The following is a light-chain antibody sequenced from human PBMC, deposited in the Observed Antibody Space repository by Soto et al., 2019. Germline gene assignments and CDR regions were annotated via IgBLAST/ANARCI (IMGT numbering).Light chain of an antibody. CDR3: HSYDISRSGMV. J-gene: IGLJ2*01. V-gene: IGLV1-40*01. CDR1: SSNIGSGFD. CDR2: RNN. Sequence: QSVLTQPPSVSGAPGQAVTISCAGRSSNIGSGFDVHWYQQLPGTAPKLLIYRNNNRPSGVPDRFFGSKSGTSASLAIIGLQPEDEADYYCHSYDISRSGMVFGGGTKLTVL.